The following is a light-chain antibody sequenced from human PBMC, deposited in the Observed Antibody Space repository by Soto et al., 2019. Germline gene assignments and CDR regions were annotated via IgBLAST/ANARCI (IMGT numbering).Light chain of an antibody. CDR3: QTWGTGIQGV. CDR2: LNSDGSH. J-gene: IGLJ3*02. CDR1: SGHSSYA. V-gene: IGLV4-69*01. Sequence: QSVLTQSPSASASLGASVKLTCTLSSGHSSYAIAWHQQQPEKGPRYLMKLNSDGSHSKGDGIPDRFSGSSSGAERYLTISSLQSEDEADYYCQTWGTGIQGVFGVGTKLTVL.